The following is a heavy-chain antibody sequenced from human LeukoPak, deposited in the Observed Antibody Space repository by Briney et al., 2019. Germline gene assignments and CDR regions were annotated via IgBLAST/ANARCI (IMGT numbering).Heavy chain of an antibody. J-gene: IGHJ4*02. Sequence: GGSLRLSCAASGFTFISSAMHWVRQAPGKGLEWVALIWYDGSNKYYTDSVKGRLTISRDNSKNTLYLQMNSLRAEDTAIYYCAREGPRGNSQFDYWGQGTLVTVSS. D-gene: IGHD2/OR15-2a*01. CDR1: GFTFISSA. V-gene: IGHV3-33*08. CDR2: IWYDGSNK. CDR3: AREGPRGNSQFDY.